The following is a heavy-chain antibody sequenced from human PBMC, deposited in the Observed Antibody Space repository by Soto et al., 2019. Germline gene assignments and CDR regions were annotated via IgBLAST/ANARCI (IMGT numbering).Heavy chain of an antibody. D-gene: IGHD3-3*01. CDR1: GGTFSSYT. Sequence: SVKVSCKASGGTFSSYTISWVRQAPGQGLEWMGRIIPILGIANYAQKFQGRVTITADKSTSTAYMELSSLRSEDTAVYYCARGSEGFLEWSGIYYYMDVWGKGTTVTVSS. CDR3: ARGSEGFLEWSGIYYYMDV. CDR2: IIPILGIA. J-gene: IGHJ6*03. V-gene: IGHV1-69*02.